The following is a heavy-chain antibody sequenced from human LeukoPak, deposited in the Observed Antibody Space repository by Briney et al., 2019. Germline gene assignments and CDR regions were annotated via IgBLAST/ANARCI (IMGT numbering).Heavy chain of an antibody. CDR2: IYYSGNT. Sequence: SETLSLTCTVSGGSISNYYWSWIRQPPGKGLEWIGYIYYSGNTNYSPSLKSRVTISVDTSKNQFSLKLSSVTAADTAVYYCARQSAVVIAYIDSWGQGTLVTVSS. J-gene: IGHJ4*02. V-gene: IGHV4-59*01. D-gene: IGHD2-21*01. CDR1: GGSISNYY. CDR3: ARQSAVVIAYIDS.